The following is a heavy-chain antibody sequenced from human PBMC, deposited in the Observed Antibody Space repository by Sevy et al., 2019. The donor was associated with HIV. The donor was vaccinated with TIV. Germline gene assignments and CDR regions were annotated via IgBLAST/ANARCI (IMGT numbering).Heavy chain of an antibody. CDR3: ATTKDYYDSSGSPFDY. Sequence: ASVKVSCKVSGYTLTELSMHWVRQAPGKGLEWMGSFDPEDGETIYAQKLQGRVTMTEDTFKDTAYMELSSLRSEDAAVYYCATTKDYYDSSGSPFDYWGQGPLVTVSS. CDR1: GYTLTELS. D-gene: IGHD3-22*01. J-gene: IGHJ4*02. CDR2: FDPEDGET. V-gene: IGHV1-24*01.